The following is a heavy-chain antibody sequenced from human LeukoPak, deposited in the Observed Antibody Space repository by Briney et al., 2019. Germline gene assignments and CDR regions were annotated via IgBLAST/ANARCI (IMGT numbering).Heavy chain of an antibody. V-gene: IGHV3-9*01. CDR3: AKDRSSGSSDAFDI. CDR1: GFTFDDYA. D-gene: IGHD3-22*01. J-gene: IGHJ3*02. Sequence: GGSLRLSCAASGFTFDDYAMHWVRQAPGKGLEWVSGISWNSGSIGYADSVKGRFTISRDNAKSSLYLQMNSLRAEDTALYYCAKDRSSGSSDAFDIWGQGTMVTVSS. CDR2: ISWNSGSI.